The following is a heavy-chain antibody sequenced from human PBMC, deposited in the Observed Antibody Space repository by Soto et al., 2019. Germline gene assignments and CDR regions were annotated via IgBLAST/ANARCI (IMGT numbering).Heavy chain of an antibody. CDR3: AMFHWYDSSGYYHDAFDI. CDR1: GYSFTSYW. Sequence: GESLKISCKGSGYSFTSYWISWVRQMPGKGLEWMGRIDPSDSYTNYSPSFQGHVTISADKSISTAYLQWSSLKASDTAMYYCAMFHWYDSSGYYHDAFDIWGQGTMVTVSS. J-gene: IGHJ3*02. V-gene: IGHV5-10-1*01. D-gene: IGHD3-22*01. CDR2: IDPSDSYT.